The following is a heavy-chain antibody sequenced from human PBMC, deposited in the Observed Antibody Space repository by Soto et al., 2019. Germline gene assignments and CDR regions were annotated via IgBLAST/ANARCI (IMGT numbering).Heavy chain of an antibody. CDR1: GFTFSDYY. CDR2: ISSSSSYT. V-gene: IGHV3-11*06. CDR3: ATISGVVPAAGVDY. Sequence: GSLRLSCAASGFTFSDYYMSWIRQAPGKGLEWVSYISSSSSYTNYADSVKGRFTISRDNAKNSLYLQMNSLRAEDTAVYYCATISGVVPAAGVDYWGQGTLVTVSS. D-gene: IGHD2-2*01. J-gene: IGHJ4*02.